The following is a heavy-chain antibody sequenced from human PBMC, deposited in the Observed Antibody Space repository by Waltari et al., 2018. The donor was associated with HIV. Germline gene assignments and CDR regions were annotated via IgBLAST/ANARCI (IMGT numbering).Heavy chain of an antibody. CDR1: GYTFTSYA. V-gene: IGHV1-3*01. CDR3: ARDIPRMGIDY. Sequence: QVQLVQSGAEVKKPGASVKVSCKASGYTFTSYAMHWVRQAPGQRLEWMGWINAGNGNTKYSQKFQGRVTITRDTSAGTAYMELSSLRSEDTAVYYCARDIPRMGIDYWGQGTLVTVSS. J-gene: IGHJ4*02. CDR2: INAGNGNT. D-gene: IGHD2-15*01.